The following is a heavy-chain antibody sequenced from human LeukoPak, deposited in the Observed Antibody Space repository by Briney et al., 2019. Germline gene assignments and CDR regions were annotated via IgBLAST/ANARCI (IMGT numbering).Heavy chain of an antibody. CDR3: ARDHDRSSSNWFDP. Sequence: PGGSLRLSCAASGFTFSSYSMNWVRQAPGKGLEWVSFISSSSSYIYYADSVKGRFTISRDNAKNSLYLQMNSLRAEDTAVYYCARDHDRSSSNWFDPWGQGTLVTVSS. D-gene: IGHD6-6*01. V-gene: IGHV3-21*01. J-gene: IGHJ5*02. CDR2: ISSSSSYI. CDR1: GFTFSSYS.